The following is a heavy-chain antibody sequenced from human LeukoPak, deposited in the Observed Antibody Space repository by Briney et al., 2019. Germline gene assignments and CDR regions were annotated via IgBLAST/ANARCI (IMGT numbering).Heavy chain of an antibody. V-gene: IGHV1-69*06. CDR1: GGTFSSYA. D-gene: IGHD2-2*01. Sequence: SVKVSCKASGGTFSSYAISWVRQAPGQGLEWMGGIIPIFGTANYAQKFQGRVTTTADKSTSTAYMELSSLRAEDTAEYYCAKGGYCSSTSCYDDYYFDYWGQGTLVTVSS. CDR2: IIPIFGTA. CDR3: AKGGYCSSTSCYDDYYFDY. J-gene: IGHJ4*02.